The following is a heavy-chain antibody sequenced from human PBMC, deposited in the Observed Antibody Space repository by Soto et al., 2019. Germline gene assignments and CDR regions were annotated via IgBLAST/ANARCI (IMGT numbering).Heavy chain of an antibody. CDR1: GYTFTSYY. CDR2: INPSGGST. V-gene: IGHV1-46*01. Sequence: ASVKVSCKASGYTFTSYYMHWVRQAPGQGLEWMGIINPSGGSTSYAQKFQGRVTMTRDTSTSTVYMELSSLRSEDTAVYYRARDRVTTYYYDSSGLGNGMDVWGQGTTVTVSS. D-gene: IGHD3-22*01. J-gene: IGHJ6*02. CDR3: ARDRVTTYYYDSSGLGNGMDV.